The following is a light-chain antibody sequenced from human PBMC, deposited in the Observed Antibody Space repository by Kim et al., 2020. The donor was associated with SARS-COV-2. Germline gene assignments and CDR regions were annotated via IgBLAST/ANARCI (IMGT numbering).Light chain of an antibody. Sequence: QPVLTQPPSASGTPGQRVTISCSGSSSNIESNYVYWYQQLPGTAPKVLIYRNNQRPSGVPDRFSGSKSGTSASLAISGLRSEDEGDYYCAAWDDSLSAWVFGGGTQLTVL. CDR3: AAWDDSLSAWV. V-gene: IGLV1-47*01. CDR1: SSNIESNY. J-gene: IGLJ3*02. CDR2: RNN.